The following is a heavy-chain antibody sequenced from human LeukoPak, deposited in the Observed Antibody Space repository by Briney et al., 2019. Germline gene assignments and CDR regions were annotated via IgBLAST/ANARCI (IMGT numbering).Heavy chain of an antibody. CDR1: GYTFTSYG. Sequence: GASVKVSCKASGYTFTSYGISWVRQAPGQGLEWMGWISAYNGNTNYAQKLQGRVTMTTDTSTSTAYMELRSLRSDDTAVYYCARERWLQSDDAFDIWGQGTMVTVSS. CDR3: ARERWLQSDDAFDI. V-gene: IGHV1-18*01. CDR2: ISAYNGNT. J-gene: IGHJ3*02. D-gene: IGHD5-24*01.